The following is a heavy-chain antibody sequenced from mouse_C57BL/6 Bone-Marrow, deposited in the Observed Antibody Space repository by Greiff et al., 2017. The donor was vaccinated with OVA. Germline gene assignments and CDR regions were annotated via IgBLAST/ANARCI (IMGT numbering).Heavy chain of an antibody. V-gene: IGHV5-12*01. CDR1: GFTFSDFY. CDR2: ISNGGGST. J-gene: IGHJ4*01. CDR3: ARLDAMDY. Sequence: EVKLMEPGGGLVQPGGSLKLSCAASGFTFSDFYMYWIRQTPDKRLEWVAYISNGGGSTYYPDTVKGRFTISRDNAKNTRYLQMGRLKSEDTAMYYCARLDAMDYWGQGTSVTVSS.